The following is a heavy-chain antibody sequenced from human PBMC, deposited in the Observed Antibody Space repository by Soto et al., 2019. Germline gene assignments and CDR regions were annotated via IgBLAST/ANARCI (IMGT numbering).Heavy chain of an antibody. CDR2: RSRRGHRQ. D-gene: IGHD3-16*02. V-gene: IGHV3-23*01. CDR3: ERIHYEAVRGTDRYSPNVDY. J-gene: IGHJ4*02. Sequence: GGSQRLSCASSGFLFSVYSGSWVFQGAGKGLESLSGRSRRGHRQHYSESLMGRFTISRDNSKKTLYLQMNSLRAEDWDVYYCERIHYEAVRGTDRYSPNVDYWSQ. CDR1: GFLFSVYS.